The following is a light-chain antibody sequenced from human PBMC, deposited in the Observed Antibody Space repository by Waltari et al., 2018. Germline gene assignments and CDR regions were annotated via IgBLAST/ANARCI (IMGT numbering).Light chain of an antibody. CDR2: GKS. CDR1: SSNIGAGYD. J-gene: IGLJ2*01. CDR3: QSYDSSLSGSV. V-gene: IGLV1-40*01. Sequence: QSGLTQPPSVSGAPGQRVTISCTGSSSNIGAGYDVHWYQLLPGTAPKLLICGKSNRPAGVPDRVSGSKSGTSAALAITGLQAEDEAGYYCQSYDSSLSGSVFGGGTKLTVL.